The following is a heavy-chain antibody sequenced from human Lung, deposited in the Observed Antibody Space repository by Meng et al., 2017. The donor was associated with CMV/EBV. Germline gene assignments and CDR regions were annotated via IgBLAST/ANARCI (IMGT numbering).Heavy chain of an antibody. CDR3: ARVKGTTGPAYYFDY. CDR1: GSSIRPGYY. D-gene: IGHD4-11*01. Sequence: SETLSLTCSVSGSSIRPGYYWAWVRQPPGKGLEWIGSIFHSGTTYYNPSLKSRVTVSVDTSSSQFFLRLSSVTATDTAVYYCARVKGTTGPAYYFDYWGRGTXVTVSS. CDR2: IFHSGTT. J-gene: IGHJ4*02. V-gene: IGHV4-38-2*02.